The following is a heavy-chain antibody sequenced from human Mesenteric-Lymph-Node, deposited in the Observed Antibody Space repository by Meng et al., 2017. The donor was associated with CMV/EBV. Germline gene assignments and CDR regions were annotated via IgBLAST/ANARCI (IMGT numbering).Heavy chain of an antibody. CDR3: ARGEEVDY. CDR2: IYYSGST. Sequence: SETLSLTCSVSGYSISSDYYWGWIRQPPGKGLEWIGYIYYSGSTNYNPSLKSRVTISVDTSKNQFSLRLNSVTAADTAVYYCARGEEVDYWGQGTLVTVSS. J-gene: IGHJ4*02. CDR1: GYSISSDYY. V-gene: IGHV4-61*01.